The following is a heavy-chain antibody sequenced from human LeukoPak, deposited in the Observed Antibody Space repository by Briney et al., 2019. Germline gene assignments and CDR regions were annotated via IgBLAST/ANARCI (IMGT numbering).Heavy chain of an antibody. CDR2: IYYSWST. J-gene: IGHJ4*02. Sequence: SETLSLTCTVSGVTISIDYYYGCWIRQPPGKGLEWIGSIYYSWSTYYNPSLKSRVTISVDPSKNQFTLKVSSVTAADTAVYYCARDLRAGDLALDYWGQGNLVTVSS. CDR3: ARDLRAGDLALDY. CDR1: GVTISIDYYY. D-gene: IGHD6-19*01. V-gene: IGHV4-39*06.